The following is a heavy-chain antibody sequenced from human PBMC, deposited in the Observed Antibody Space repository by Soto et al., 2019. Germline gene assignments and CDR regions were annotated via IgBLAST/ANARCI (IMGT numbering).Heavy chain of an antibody. D-gene: IGHD6-6*01. V-gene: IGHV1-69*13. CDR2: IIPIFGTA. Sequence: ASVKVSCKASGGTFSSYAISWVRQAPGQGLEWMGGIIPIFGTANYAQKFQGRVTITADESTSTAYMELSSLRSEDTAVYYCAREWSIAARPGYGMDVWGQGTTVTVSS. J-gene: IGHJ6*02. CDR3: AREWSIAARPGYGMDV. CDR1: GGTFSSYA.